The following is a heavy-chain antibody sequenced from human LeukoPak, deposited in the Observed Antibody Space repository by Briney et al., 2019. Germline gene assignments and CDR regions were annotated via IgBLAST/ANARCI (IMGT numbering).Heavy chain of an antibody. J-gene: IGHJ6*03. CDR2: IYTSGST. Sequence: SETLSLTCTVSGGSISSYSWSWIRQPAGKGLEWIGRIYTSGSTNYNPSLKSRATMSVDTSKKQFSLMLSSVTAADTAVYYCARQGGDYDYYYYYMDVWGKGTTVTISS. D-gene: IGHD4-17*01. CDR3: ARQGGDYDYYYYYMDV. CDR1: GGSISSYS. V-gene: IGHV4-4*07.